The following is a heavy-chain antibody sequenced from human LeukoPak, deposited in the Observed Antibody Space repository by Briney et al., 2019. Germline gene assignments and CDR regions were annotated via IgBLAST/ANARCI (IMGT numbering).Heavy chain of an antibody. CDR2: INHSGST. J-gene: IGHJ6*02. CDR3: ARGFSSCYPSYYYYGMDV. V-gene: IGHV4-34*01. CDR1: GGSFSGYY. Sequence: SETLSLTCAVYGGSFSGYYWSWIRQPPGKGLEWIGEINHSGSTNYNPSLKSRVTISVDTSKNQFSLKLSSVTAADTAVYYCARGFSSCYPSYYYYGMDVWGQGTTVTVSS. D-gene: IGHD6-13*01.